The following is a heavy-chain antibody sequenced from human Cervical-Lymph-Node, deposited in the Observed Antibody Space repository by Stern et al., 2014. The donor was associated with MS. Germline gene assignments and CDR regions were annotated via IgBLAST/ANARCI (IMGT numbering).Heavy chain of an antibody. CDR1: GFTFSSYG. J-gene: IGHJ4*02. Sequence: MQLEESGGGVVQPGRSLRLSCAASGFTFSSYGIHWVRQTPGQGLAWVAGIWYDGSNKYYADSVKGRFTISRDNSENTAYLQMNSLRVEDTAVYYCAKGDSSSPLEYWGQGTLVTVSS. CDR2: IWYDGSNK. V-gene: IGHV3-33*06. CDR3: AKGDSSSPLEY. D-gene: IGHD6-6*01.